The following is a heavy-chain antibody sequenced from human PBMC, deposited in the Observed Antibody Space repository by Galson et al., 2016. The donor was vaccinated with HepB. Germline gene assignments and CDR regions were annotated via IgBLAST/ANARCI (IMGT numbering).Heavy chain of an antibody. CDR3: AIIMTTPGPFDY. V-gene: IGHV1-46*03. J-gene: IGHJ4*02. D-gene: IGHD3-16*01. Sequence: SVKVSCKASGYTFTSCNVHWVRQAPGQGLEWMGFINPDGGGTAYAQKFRGRVTMTRDTSTSTVYMELSSLTSEDTAVYYCAIIMTTPGPFDYWGQGTLVTVSS. CDR2: INPDGGGT. CDR1: GYTFTSCN.